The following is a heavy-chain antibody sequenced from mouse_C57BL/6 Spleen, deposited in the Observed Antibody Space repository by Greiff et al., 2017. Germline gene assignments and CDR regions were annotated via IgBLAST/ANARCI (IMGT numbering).Heavy chain of an antibody. CDR1: GYAFSSYW. CDR3: ARKEGWYFDV. Sequence: VHLVESGAELVKPGASVKISCKASGYAFSSYWMNWVKQRPGKGLEWIGQIYPGDGDTNYNGKFKGKATLTADKSSSTAYMQLSSLTSEDSAVYFCARKEGWYFDVWGTGTTVTVSS. CDR2: IYPGDGDT. J-gene: IGHJ1*03. V-gene: IGHV1-80*01.